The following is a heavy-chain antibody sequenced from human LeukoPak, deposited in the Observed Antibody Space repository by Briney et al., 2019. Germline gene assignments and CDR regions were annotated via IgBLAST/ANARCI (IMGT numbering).Heavy chain of an antibody. D-gene: IGHD5-18*01. CDR3: ARDGGYSYGYFDY. J-gene: IGHJ4*02. CDR1: GFTFSSYA. V-gene: IGHV3-30*04. CDR2: ISYDGSNK. Sequence: GGSLRLSCAASGFTFSSYAMHWVRQAPGKGLEWVAVISYDGSNKYYADSVKGRFTISRDNSKNTPYLQMNSLRAEDTAVYYCARDGGYSYGYFDYWGQGTLVTVSS.